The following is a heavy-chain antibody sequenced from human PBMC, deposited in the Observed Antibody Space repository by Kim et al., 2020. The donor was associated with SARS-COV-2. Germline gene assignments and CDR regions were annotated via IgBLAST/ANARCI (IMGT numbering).Heavy chain of an antibody. V-gene: IGHV3-21*01. CDR2: ISSSSNYI. D-gene: IGHD3-10*01. CDR1: GFTFSSYT. Sequence: GGSLRLSCAASGFTFSSYTMNWVRQAPGKGLQWVSSISSSSNYIYYADSLRGRFTISRDNAKNSLYLQMDSLRADDTAVYFCARGGWFGEVGEDWGQGTLVTVSS. CDR3: ARGGWFGEVGED. J-gene: IGHJ4*02.